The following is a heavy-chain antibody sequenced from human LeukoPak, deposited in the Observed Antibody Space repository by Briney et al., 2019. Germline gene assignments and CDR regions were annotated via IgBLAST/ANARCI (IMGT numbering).Heavy chain of an antibody. CDR1: GGSISSYY. V-gene: IGHV4-39*07. Sequence: PSETLSLTCTVSGGSISSYYWSWIRQPPGKGLEWIGSIYYSGSTYYNPSLKSRVTISVDTSKNQFSLKLSSVTAADTAVYYCARVQYDILTGYYRDYWGQGTLVTVSS. J-gene: IGHJ4*02. CDR3: ARVQYDILTGYYRDY. D-gene: IGHD3-9*01. CDR2: IYYSGST.